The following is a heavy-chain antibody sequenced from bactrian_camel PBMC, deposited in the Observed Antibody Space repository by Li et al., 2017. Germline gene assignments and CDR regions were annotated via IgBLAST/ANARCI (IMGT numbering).Heavy chain of an antibody. Sequence: HVQLVESGGGSAQAGGSLRLSCEVSDYNINRACMAWVRQRAGFAREGVAILDFDGRTSYAESAKGRFTISRDNAKDTLYLQMNNLKPEDTAMYYCAADQWRLYCSSTWPSWGQGTQVTVS. V-gene: IGHV3S26*01. D-gene: IGHD6*01. J-gene: IGHJ4*01. CDR1: DYNINRAC. CDR3: AADQWRLYCSSTWPS. CDR2: LDFDGRT.